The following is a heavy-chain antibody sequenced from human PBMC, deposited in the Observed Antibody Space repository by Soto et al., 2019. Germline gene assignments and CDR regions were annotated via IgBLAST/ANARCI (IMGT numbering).Heavy chain of an antibody. CDR1: GYSFSTYV. D-gene: IGHD1-1*01. V-gene: IGHV1-3*01. Sequence: QVHLVQSGAEVKKPGASVKVSCKASGYSFSTYVMHWVRQAPGQGLEWMGWINAGNGNTKYSQKFQGRVTITRDTSANTAYMELRSLRSEDTAVYYCARGATGYDDWDQGTLVTVSS. CDR2: INAGNGNT. J-gene: IGHJ4*02. CDR3: ARGATGYDD.